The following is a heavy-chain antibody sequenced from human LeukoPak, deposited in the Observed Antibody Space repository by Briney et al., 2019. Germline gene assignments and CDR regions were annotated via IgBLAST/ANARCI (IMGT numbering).Heavy chain of an antibody. CDR3: ARDTYYYDSSGYLSFDY. Sequence: SETLSLTCAVSGGSISSSYWWTWVRQPPGKGLEWIGEIYHSGSTNYNPSLESRVSISVDKSKNQFSLKLSSVTAADTAVYYCARDTYYYDSSGYLSFDYWGQGTLVTVSS. CDR2: IYHSGST. CDR1: GGSISSSYW. D-gene: IGHD3-22*01. V-gene: IGHV4-4*02. J-gene: IGHJ4*02.